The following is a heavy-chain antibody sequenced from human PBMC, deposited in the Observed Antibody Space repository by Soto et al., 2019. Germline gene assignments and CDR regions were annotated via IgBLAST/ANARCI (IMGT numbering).Heavy chain of an antibody. V-gene: IGHV3-48*03. D-gene: IGHD2-2*01. CDR2: ISGSGSTI. CDR3: ARAPAGVVVPSATAY. Sequence: GGSLRLSCAASGFTFSSYEINWVRQAPGRGLEWISYISGSGSTISYADSVKGRFTISRDNAKNSLYLQMNSLRAEDTAVYHCARAPAGVVVPSATAYWGQGTLVTVSS. CDR1: GFTFSSYE. J-gene: IGHJ4*02.